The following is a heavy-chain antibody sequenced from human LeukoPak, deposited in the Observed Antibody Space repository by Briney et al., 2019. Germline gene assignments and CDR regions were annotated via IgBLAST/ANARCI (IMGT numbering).Heavy chain of an antibody. Sequence: SVKVSCKASGGTFSSYAISWVRQAPGQGLEWMGGIIPIFGTANYAQKFQGRVTITADKSTSTAYMELSSLRAEDTAVYYCARDDCSSISCYHNWFDPWGQGTLVTVSS. CDR3: ARDDCSSISCYHNWFDP. CDR1: GGTFSSYA. J-gene: IGHJ5*02. V-gene: IGHV1-69*06. CDR2: IIPIFGTA. D-gene: IGHD2-2*01.